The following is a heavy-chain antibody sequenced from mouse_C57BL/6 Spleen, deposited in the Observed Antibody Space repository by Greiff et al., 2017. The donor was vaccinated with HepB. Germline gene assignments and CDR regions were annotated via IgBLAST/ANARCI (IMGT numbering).Heavy chain of an antibody. D-gene: IGHD1-2*01. CDR2: IDPSDSYT. CDR3: ARWVPLRRGFDY. J-gene: IGHJ2*01. CDR1: GYTFTSYW. Sequence: QVQLQQPGAELVKPGASVKLSCKASGYTFTSYWMQWVKQRPGQGLEWIGEIDPSDSYTNYNQKFKGKATLTVDTSSSTAYMQLSSLTSEDSAVYYCARWVPLRRGFDYWGQGTTLTVSS. V-gene: IGHV1-50*01.